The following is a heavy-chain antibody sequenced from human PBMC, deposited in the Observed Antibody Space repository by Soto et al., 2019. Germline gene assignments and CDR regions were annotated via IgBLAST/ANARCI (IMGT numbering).Heavy chain of an antibody. J-gene: IGHJ6*02. CDR3: ARSDIMITFGGVIVRRGVDV. V-gene: IGHV4-34*01. D-gene: IGHD3-16*02. CDR2: INQSGST. Sequence: PSETLSLTCAVYGGSFSGYYWSWIRQPPGKGLEWIGEINQSGSTNYNPSLKSRVTISVDRSKNQFSLKLSSVTAADTAVYYCARSDIMITFGGVIVRRGVDVWGQGTTVTVSS. CDR1: GGSFSGYY.